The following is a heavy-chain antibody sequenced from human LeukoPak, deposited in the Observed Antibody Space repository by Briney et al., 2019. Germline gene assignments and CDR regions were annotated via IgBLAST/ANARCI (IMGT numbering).Heavy chain of an antibody. J-gene: IGHJ6*03. CDR1: GFTFSSYA. Sequence: GGSLRLSCAASGFTFSSYAMSWVRQAPGKGLEWVSAISGSGGSTYYADSVKGRFTISRDNSKNTLYLQMNSLRAEDTAVYYCAKVTTPRTHSDIYYYYMDVWGQGTTVTVSS. CDR3: AKVTTPRTHSDIYYYYMDV. CDR2: ISGSGGST. V-gene: IGHV3-23*01. D-gene: IGHD4-11*01.